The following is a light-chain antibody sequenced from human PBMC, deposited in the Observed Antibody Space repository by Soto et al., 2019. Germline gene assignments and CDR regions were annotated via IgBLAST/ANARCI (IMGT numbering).Light chain of an antibody. CDR1: SSDVGSYNL. Sequence: QSALTQPASVSGSPGQSITISCTGTSSDVGSYNLVSWYQQHPGKAPKLMIYEGSKRPSGVSNCFSGSKSGNTASLTISGLQAEDEADYYCCSYAGSSTYWVFGGGTKVTVL. CDR3: CSYAGSSTYWV. V-gene: IGLV2-23*01. J-gene: IGLJ3*02. CDR2: EGS.